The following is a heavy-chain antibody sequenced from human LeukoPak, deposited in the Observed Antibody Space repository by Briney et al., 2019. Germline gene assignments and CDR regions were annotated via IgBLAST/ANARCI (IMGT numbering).Heavy chain of an antibody. CDR2: VWPDGNKK. V-gene: IGHV3-33*01. J-gene: IGHJ2*01. CDR3: VVVLVPAAVWHFDL. D-gene: IGHD2-2*01. Sequence: GGSLRLSCATSGFIFGHYGFHWVRQTPGRGLEGVSVVWPDGNKKYYADSVKGRFTVSKDNSENTVYLQMNSLTVEDTAMYYCVVVLVPAAVWHFDLWGRGTLVTVSS. CDR1: GFIFGHYG.